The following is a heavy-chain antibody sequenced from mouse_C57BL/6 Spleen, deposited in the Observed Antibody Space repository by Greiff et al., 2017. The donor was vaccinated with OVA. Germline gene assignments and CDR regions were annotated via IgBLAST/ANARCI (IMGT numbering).Heavy chain of an antibody. Sequence: QVQLKQPGAELVRPGTSVKLSCKASGYTFTSYWMHWVKQRPGQGLEWIGVIDPSDSYTNYNQKFKGKATLTVDTSSSTAYMQLSSLTSEDSAVYYCARARWEEDYWGQGTSVTVSS. CDR3: ARARWEEDY. CDR1: GYTFTSYW. D-gene: IGHD1-1*02. V-gene: IGHV1-59*01. CDR2: IDPSDSYT. J-gene: IGHJ4*01.